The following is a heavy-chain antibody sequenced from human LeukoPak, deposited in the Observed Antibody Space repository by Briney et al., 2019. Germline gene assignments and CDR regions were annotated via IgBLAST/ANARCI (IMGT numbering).Heavy chain of an antibody. J-gene: IGHJ4*02. D-gene: IGHD3-10*01. CDR2: IHYTGGT. Sequence: SETLSLTCSVSTGSLSTYWWSWIRQPPGKGLEWIGFIHYTGGTLYNPSLRSRVTLSVDVSKSQFSLSLTSATTADTAVYYCARTGSSGSFSDYWGQGTLVTVSS. CDR3: ARTGSSGSFSDY. CDR1: TGSLSTYW. V-gene: IGHV4-59*01.